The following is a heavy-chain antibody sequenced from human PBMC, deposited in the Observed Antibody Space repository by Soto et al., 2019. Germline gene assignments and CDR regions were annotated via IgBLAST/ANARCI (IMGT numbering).Heavy chain of an antibody. J-gene: IGHJ4*02. CDR3: ARKQAGFFYGIDY. Sequence: SETLSLTCFVSGYSITAGGYYWSWIRHHPGKGLEWIGSFYSSGSIIYNPSLRSRVSISGDTSSNQFSLKLSSATAADTAVYFCARKQAGFFYGIDYWGQGTLVTVSS. D-gene: IGHD3-3*01. V-gene: IGHV4-31*03. CDR2: FYSSGSI. CDR1: GYSITAGGYY.